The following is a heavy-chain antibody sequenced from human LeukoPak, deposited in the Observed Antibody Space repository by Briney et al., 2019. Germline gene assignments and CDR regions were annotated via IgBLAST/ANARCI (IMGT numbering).Heavy chain of an antibody. V-gene: IGHV1-2*02. J-gene: IGHJ4*02. Sequence: ASVKVSCKASGYTFTGYYMHWVRQAPGQGLEWMGWINPNSGGTNYAQKFQGRVIMTRDTSISTAYMELSSLRSDDTAEYYCARIYRGDSYGNYWGQGTLVTVSS. CDR2: INPNSGGT. CDR1: GYTFTGYY. D-gene: IGHD5-18*01. CDR3: ARIYRGDSYGNY.